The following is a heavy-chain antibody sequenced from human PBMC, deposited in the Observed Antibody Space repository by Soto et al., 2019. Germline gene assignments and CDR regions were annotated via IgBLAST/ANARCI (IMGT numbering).Heavy chain of an antibody. CDR3: AREGPATIAADLSWFDP. CDR2: IYHSGNT. J-gene: IGHJ5*02. CDR1: GGSINSSNW. V-gene: IGHV4-4*02. D-gene: IGHD6-13*01. Sequence: QVQLQESGPGLVKPSGTLSLTCAVSGGSINSSNWWTWVRQPPGKGLEWIGNIYHSGNTNYNPSLKSRLSMSVDKSKNQFSLRLSSVHAADTAIYYCAREGPATIAADLSWFDPWGQGTLVTVSS.